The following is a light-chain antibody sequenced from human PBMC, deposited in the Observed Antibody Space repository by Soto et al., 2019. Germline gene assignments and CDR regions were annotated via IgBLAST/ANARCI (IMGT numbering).Light chain of an antibody. J-gene: IGLJ1*01. CDR2: KNN. CDR3: AAWEDSMGGYV. V-gene: IGLV1-47*01. CDR1: SSNIGSNY. Sequence: QSVLTQPPSASGTPGQRLTISCSGSSSNIGSNYVYWYQQLPGTTPKLLIYKNNQRPSGVPERFSGSKSGTSASLAISGLRSEDDADYYGAAWEDSMGGYVLGIGTKVAV.